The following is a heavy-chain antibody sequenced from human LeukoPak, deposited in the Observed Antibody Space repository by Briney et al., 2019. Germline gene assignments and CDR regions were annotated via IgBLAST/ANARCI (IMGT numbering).Heavy chain of an antibody. V-gene: IGHV3-73*01. Sequence: GGSLRLSCAASGFTFSGSAMDRVRQASGKGLEWVGRIRNTGNTYATAYAASVKGRFTISRDDSKNTAYLQMKSLKTEDTAVYYCTSSGGDFDYWGQGTLVTVSS. CDR1: GFTFSGSA. CDR2: IRNTGNTYAT. J-gene: IGHJ4*02. CDR3: TSSGGDFDY. D-gene: IGHD6-19*01.